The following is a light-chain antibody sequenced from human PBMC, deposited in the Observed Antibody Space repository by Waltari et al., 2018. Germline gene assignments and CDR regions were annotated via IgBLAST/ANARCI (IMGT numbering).Light chain of an antibody. CDR2: QVS. V-gene: IGKV2-30*01. CDR3: MQGVRPWT. CDR1: QTLLNTDGNVY. Sequence: DLVVTQSPVTLAVTLGQSASISCTSSQTLLNTDGNVYLNWFHQRPGQSPRRLIHQVSKRDSVVPDRFRASGSHPDFTRTITRVEAEDFGLYFCMQGVRPWTFGQGTKVEIK. J-gene: IGKJ1*01.